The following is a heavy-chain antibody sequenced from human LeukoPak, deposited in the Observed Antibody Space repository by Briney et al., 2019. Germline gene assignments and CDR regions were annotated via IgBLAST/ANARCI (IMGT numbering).Heavy chain of an antibody. CDR1: GFTFSSYA. J-gene: IGHJ4*02. CDR2: ISGSGGTP. Sequence: GGSLRLSCAASGFTFSSYAMSWVRQAPGKGLEWVSVISGSGGTPYYADSVKGRFTISRDNSKNTLDLQMNSLRVEDTAVYYCAKDTFYHDTSGYYVFDQWGQGTLVTVSS. D-gene: IGHD3-22*01. V-gene: IGHV3-23*01. CDR3: AKDTFYHDTSGYYVFDQ.